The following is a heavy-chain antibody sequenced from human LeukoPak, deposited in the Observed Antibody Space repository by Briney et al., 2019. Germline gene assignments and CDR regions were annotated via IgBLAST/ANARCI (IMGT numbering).Heavy chain of an antibody. CDR2: INHSGST. CDR1: GGSFSGYY. V-gene: IGHV4-34*01. CDR3: AGLMVRGAFLNWFDP. Sequence: PSETLSLTCAVYGGSFSGYYWSWIRQPPGKGLEWIGEINHSGSTNYNPSLKSRVTISVDTSKNQFSLKLSSVTAADTAVYYCAGLMVRGAFLNWFDPWGQGTLVTVSS. D-gene: IGHD3-10*01. J-gene: IGHJ5*02.